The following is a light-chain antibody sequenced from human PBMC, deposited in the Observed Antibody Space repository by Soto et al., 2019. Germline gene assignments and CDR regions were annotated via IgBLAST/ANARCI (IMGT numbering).Light chain of an antibody. J-gene: IGKJ1*01. CDR2: DDS. CDR1: QRISSW. Sequence: DIQMTQSPSTLSASVGDRVTITCRASQRISSWLAWYQQQPGKAPRLLIYDDSYLERGVPSRFSGSGSGTVFTLTLSDLQPDDLLTYYCQQYNTFWTFGQGTTVEF. CDR3: QQYNTFWT. V-gene: IGKV1-5*01.